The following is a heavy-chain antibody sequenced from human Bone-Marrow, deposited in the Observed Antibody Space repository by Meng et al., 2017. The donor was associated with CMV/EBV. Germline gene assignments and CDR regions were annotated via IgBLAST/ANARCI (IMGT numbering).Heavy chain of an antibody. CDR3: ARDPGGSSSMLYYYYGMDV. V-gene: IGHV1-18*01. D-gene: IGHD6-6*01. CDR1: GYTFTSYG. Sequence: ASVKVSCKASGYTFTSYGISWVRQAPGQGLEWMGWISAYNGNTNYAQKLQGRVTMTTDTSTSTAYMELSSLRSEDTAVYYCARDPGGSSSMLYYYYGMDVWGQGTTVTVSS. J-gene: IGHJ6*02. CDR2: ISAYNGNT.